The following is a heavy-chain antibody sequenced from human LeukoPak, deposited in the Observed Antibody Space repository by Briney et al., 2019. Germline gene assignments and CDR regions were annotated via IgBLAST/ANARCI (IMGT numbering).Heavy chain of an antibody. V-gene: IGHV3-23*01. CDR3: AKVWVTYYDRGIFDS. Sequence: GGSLRLSCTASGFTFSSSAMSWVRQPPGKGLEWVSAISGSGGGTYYADSVKGRFTISRDNSKNTLYLQMNSLRAEDTAVYYCAKVWVTYYDRGIFDSWGQGTRVTVSS. D-gene: IGHD3-22*01. CDR1: GFTFSSSA. CDR2: ISGSGGGT. J-gene: IGHJ4*02.